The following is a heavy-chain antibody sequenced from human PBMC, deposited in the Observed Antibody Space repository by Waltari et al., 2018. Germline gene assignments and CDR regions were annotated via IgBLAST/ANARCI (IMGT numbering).Heavy chain of an antibody. V-gene: IGHV1-18*01. CDR3: ARDRRVTYDNDAFDI. Sequence: QVQLVQSGAEVKKPGASVKVSCKASGYTFTSYGISWVRQAPGQGLEWMGWISAYNGNTNYAQKLQGRVTMTTDTATSTAYMERRSLRSDDTAVYYCARDRRVTYDNDAFDIWGQGTMVTVSS. CDR1: GYTFTSYG. J-gene: IGHJ3*02. CDR2: ISAYNGNT. D-gene: IGHD3-9*01.